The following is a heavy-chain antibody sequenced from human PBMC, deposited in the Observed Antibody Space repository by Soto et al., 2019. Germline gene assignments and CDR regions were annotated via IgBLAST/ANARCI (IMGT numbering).Heavy chain of an antibody. Sequence: QVQLVQSGAEVKKPGSSVKVSCKASGGTFSNYAISWVRQAPGQGPEWMGGIIPIFGTANYAQKFQGRVTITADRSTSTAYMEVRSLTSEDTAVYYCARGWETVGATTPFAYWGHGTLVSVAS. CDR1: GGTFSNYA. CDR3: ARGWETVGATTPFAY. V-gene: IGHV1-69*06. D-gene: IGHD1-26*01. J-gene: IGHJ4*01. CDR2: IIPIFGTA.